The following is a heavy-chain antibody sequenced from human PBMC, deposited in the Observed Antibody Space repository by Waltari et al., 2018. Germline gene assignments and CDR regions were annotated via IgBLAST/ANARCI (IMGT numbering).Heavy chain of an antibody. CDR1: GFTFSDSW. D-gene: IGHD3-10*01. V-gene: IGHV3-7*03. CDR3: ARDKSGSMDV. CDR2: RIPDVSEK. Sequence: EVQLVEYGGGLFQPGESLRLSCTTSGFTFSDSWMGWGRQAPGKGLDWLANRIPDVSEKYYVDSVRGRFTIYRDNAKNSLYLQMNSLRTEDTAVYFCARDKSGSMDVWGQGTTVTVSS. J-gene: IGHJ6*02.